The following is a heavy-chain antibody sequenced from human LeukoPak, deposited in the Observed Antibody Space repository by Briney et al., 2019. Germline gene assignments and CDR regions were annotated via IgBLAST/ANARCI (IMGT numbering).Heavy chain of an antibody. J-gene: IGHJ4*02. V-gene: IGHV1-2*02. CDR2: INPNSGGT. CDR1: GYTFTSYG. Sequence: ASVKVSCKASGYTFTSYGISWVRQAPGQGLEWMGWINPNSGGTNYAQKFQGRVTMTRDTSISTAYMELSRLRSDDTAVYYCARSPTGSADYWGQGTLVTVSS. CDR3: ARSPTGSADY.